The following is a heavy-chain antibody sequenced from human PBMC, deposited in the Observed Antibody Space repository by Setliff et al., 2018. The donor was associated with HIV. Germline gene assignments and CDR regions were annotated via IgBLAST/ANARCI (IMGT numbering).Heavy chain of an antibody. V-gene: IGHV4-39*01. CDR2: INYRGNT. CDR1: GGSISTSRYY. J-gene: IGHJ6*03. D-gene: IGHD3-10*01. Sequence: SETLSLTCTVSGGSISTSRYYWGWIRQPPGKGLEWIGSINYRGNTFYNPSLKSRAAISVDTSKNQISLKLSSVTAADTAVYYCASLDGSESPYIYYYYMDVWGKGTAVTVSS. CDR3: ASLDGSESPYIYYYYMDV.